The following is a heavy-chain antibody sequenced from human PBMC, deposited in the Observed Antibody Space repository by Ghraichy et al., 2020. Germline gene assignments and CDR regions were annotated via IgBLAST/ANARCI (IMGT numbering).Heavy chain of an antibody. D-gene: IGHD1-26*01. J-gene: IGHJ4*02. V-gene: IGHV3-30*18. CDR1: GFTFSRYG. Sequence: LSLTCAASGFTFSRYGMHWVRQAPGKGLEWVALRSPDEKTQYYADSVKGRFTISRDNSKNTLFLQMNNLSPEDTGMYYCAKGEDGSPDSWGQGTLVIVSS. CDR3: AKGEDGSPDS. CDR2: RSPDEKTQ.